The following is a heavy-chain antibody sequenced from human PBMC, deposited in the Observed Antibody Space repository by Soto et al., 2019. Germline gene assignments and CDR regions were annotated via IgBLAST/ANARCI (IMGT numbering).Heavy chain of an antibody. CDR1: GFTFSGSA. CDR3: NVVVVAATGDYYYGMDV. D-gene: IGHD2-15*01. V-gene: IGHV3-73*01. Sequence: GGSLRLACSASGFTFSGSAMHCVRQASGKGLEWVGRIRSKANSYATAYAASVKGRFTISRDDSKNTAYLQMNSLKTEDTAVYYCNVVVVAATGDYYYGMDVWGQGTTVTVSS. J-gene: IGHJ6*02. CDR2: IRSKANSYAT.